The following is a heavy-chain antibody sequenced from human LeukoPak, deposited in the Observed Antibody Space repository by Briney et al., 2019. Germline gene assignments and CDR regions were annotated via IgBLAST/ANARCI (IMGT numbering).Heavy chain of an antibody. CDR2: IRTNGAGT. V-gene: IGHV3-23*01. D-gene: IGHD4-17*01. CDR3: ARDDYGDSGPLFDY. Sequence: GGSLRLSCAASGFTFSSYNMSWVRRAPGQGLEWVSTIRTNGAGTHYADSVRGRFTISRDDSKNTLYLQMDSLRAEDTAVYYCARDDYGDSGPLFDYWGQGTLVTVSS. CDR1: GFTFSSYN. J-gene: IGHJ4*02.